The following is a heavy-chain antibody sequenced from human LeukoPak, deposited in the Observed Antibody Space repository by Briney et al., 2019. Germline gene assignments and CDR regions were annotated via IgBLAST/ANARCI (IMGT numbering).Heavy chain of an antibody. CDR3: AKVVAGTGSFDP. CDR1: GFTFSSYA. Sequence: GGSLRLSGAASGFTFSSYAMSWVRQAPGKGLEWVSAISGSGGSTYYADSVKGRFTISRDNSKNTLYLQMNSLRAEDTAVYYCAKVVAGTGSFDPWGQGTLVTVSS. D-gene: IGHD6-19*01. V-gene: IGHV3-23*01. J-gene: IGHJ5*02. CDR2: ISGSGGST.